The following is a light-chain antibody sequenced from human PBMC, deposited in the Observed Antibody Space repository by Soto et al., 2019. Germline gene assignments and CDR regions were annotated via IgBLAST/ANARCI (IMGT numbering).Light chain of an antibody. CDR1: SSNIGNNA. V-gene: IGLV1-36*01. CDR3: ASWDDSLNGVV. Sequence: SVLTQPPSVSEAPRQRVTISCSGSSSNIGNNAVNWYQQLPGKAPRVLIYYNDLLSSGVSDRFSGSKSGTSASLAISALQSEDEADYYCASWDDSLNGVVFGGGTKVTVL. CDR2: YND. J-gene: IGLJ2*01.